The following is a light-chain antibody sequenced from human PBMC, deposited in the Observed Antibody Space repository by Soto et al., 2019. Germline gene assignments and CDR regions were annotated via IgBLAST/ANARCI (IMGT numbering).Light chain of an antibody. CDR2: KAS. CDR1: QSISSW. Sequence: DIQMTQSPSTLSASVGDRVTITCRASQSISSWLAWYQQKPGKAPKLLIYKASSLESGVPSRFSGSGSGTEFTLTISSLHPDDFATYYCQQYNSSRWTFGQGTKVEI. J-gene: IGKJ1*01. V-gene: IGKV1-5*03. CDR3: QQYNSSRWT.